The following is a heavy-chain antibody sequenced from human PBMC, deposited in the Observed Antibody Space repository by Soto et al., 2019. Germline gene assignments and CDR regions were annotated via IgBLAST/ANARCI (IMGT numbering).Heavy chain of an antibody. CDR3: AREAQRRYSSGWRNVDFDY. J-gene: IGHJ4*02. CDR1: GFTFSSYW. V-gene: IGHV3-7*05. CDR2: IKQDGSEK. D-gene: IGHD6-19*01. Sequence: EVQLVESGGGLVQPGGSLRLSCAASGFTFSSYWMSWVRQAPGKGLEWVANIKQDGSEKYYVDSVKGRFTISRDNAKNSLYLQMNSLRAEDTAVYYCAREAQRRYSSGWRNVDFDYWGQGTLVTVSS.